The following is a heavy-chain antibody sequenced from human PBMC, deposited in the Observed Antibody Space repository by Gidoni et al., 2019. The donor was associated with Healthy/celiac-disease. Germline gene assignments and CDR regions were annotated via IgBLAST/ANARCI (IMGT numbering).Heavy chain of an antibody. CDR2: IIPIFGTA. V-gene: IGHV1-69*01. J-gene: IGHJ6*02. CDR3: ARIVVSAAAIMNYYYGMDV. CDR1: GVTFSSYA. Sequence: QVQLVQSGAEVKKPGSSVKVSCKASGVTFSSYAISWVRQAPGQGLEWMGGIIPIFGTANYAQKFQGRVTITADESTSTAYMELSSLRSEDTAVYYCARIVVSAAAIMNYYYGMDVWGQGTTVTVSS. D-gene: IGHD2-2*01.